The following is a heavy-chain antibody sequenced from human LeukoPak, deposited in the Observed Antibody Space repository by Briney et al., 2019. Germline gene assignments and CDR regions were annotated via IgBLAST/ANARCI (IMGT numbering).Heavy chain of an antibody. Sequence: PGGSLRLSCAASGFTFSTYSMNWVRQAPGKGLEWVSYISDSSGTIYYADSVKGRFTISRDNAKNSLSLQMNSLGAEDTAVYYCAGSYYYYYGMDVWGQGTTVTVSS. CDR3: AGSYYYYYGMDV. CDR2: ISDSSGTI. J-gene: IGHJ6*02. D-gene: IGHD1-26*01. V-gene: IGHV3-48*04. CDR1: GFTFSTYS.